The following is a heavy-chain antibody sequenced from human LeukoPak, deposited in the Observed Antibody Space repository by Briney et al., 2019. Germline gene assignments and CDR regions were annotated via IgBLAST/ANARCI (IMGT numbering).Heavy chain of an antibody. CDR1: GFTYSHYG. Sequence: GGSLTLSCAAFGFTYSHYGMHWVRQVPGKGLEWVAVIWSDGTEKYYDDAVKGRFTISRDNSMKTLYLQMNSLRGDDTAVYYCAKDAQRGFDYSNSLEYWGQGTLVTVSS. CDR2: IWSDGTEK. CDR3: AKDAQRGFDYSNSLEY. J-gene: IGHJ4*02. D-gene: IGHD4-11*01. V-gene: IGHV3-33*06.